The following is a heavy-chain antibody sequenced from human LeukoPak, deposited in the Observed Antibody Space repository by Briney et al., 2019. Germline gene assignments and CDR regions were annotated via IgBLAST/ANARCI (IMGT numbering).Heavy chain of an antibody. CDR2: KYYSGST. Sequence: SETLSLTCDVSGVSISTCCYYWTWIRQPPGKGLEWIGYKYYSGSTRYNSSLRSRLTISLDSSKNQFSLRLTSVTAADTAVYYCARGRSYGFDFDSWGPGTLVIVSS. CDR3: ARGRSYGFDFDS. V-gene: IGHV4-61*01. CDR1: GVSISTCCYY. J-gene: IGHJ4*02. D-gene: IGHD5-18*01.